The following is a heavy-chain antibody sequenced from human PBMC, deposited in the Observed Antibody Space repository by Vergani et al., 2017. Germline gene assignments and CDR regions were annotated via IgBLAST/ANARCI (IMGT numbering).Heavy chain of an antibody. CDR1: GYSFTSYW. CDR3: ARHRGWGLVVVAATPWYYYYGMDV. Sequence: EVQLVQSGAAVKKPGESLKISCKGSGYSFTSYWIGWVRQMPGKGLEWMWIIYPGDSDTRYSPSFQGQVTISADKSISTAYLQWSSLKASDTAMYYCARHRGWGLVVVAATPWYYYYGMDVWGQGTTVTVSS. V-gene: IGHV5-51*01. J-gene: IGHJ6*02. D-gene: IGHD2-15*01. CDR2: IYPGDSDT.